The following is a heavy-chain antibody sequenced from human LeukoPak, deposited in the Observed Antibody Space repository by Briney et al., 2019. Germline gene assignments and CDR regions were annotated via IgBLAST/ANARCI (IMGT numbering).Heavy chain of an antibody. CDR2: IWYDGTNK. J-gene: IGHJ4*02. D-gene: IGHD6-19*01. V-gene: IGHV3-30*02. Sequence: GGSLRLSCAASGFTFSSYGMHWVRQAPGKGLEWVAVIWYDGTNKYYADSEKGRFTISRDNSKNTLYLQMNSLRAEDTAVYYCAKALAVAGSGDYWGQGTLVTVSS. CDR3: AKALAVAGSGDY. CDR1: GFTFSSYG.